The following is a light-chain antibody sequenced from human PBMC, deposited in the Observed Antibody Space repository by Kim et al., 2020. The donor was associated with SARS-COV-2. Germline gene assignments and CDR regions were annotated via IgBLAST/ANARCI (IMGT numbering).Light chain of an antibody. CDR3: QQYGGSALS. Sequence: APGESATLSCRASQSLGSTYVAWYQQKPGQPPRLLIYSASNRATGVPERFSGSGSGTDFTLTISRLEPEDFAVYSCQQYGGSALSFGGGTKVDIK. J-gene: IGKJ4*01. CDR2: SAS. CDR1: QSLGSTY. V-gene: IGKV3-20*01.